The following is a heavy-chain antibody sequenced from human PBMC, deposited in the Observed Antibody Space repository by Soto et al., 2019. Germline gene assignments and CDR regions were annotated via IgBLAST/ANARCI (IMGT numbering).Heavy chain of an antibody. Sequence: SETLSLTCAVYGGSFSGYYWCWIRQPPGKGLEWIGEINHSGSTNYNPSLKSRVTISVDTSKNQFSLKLSSVTAADTAVYYCARGRVVVVADLDYWGQGTLVTVSS. D-gene: IGHD2-15*01. V-gene: IGHV4-34*01. J-gene: IGHJ4*02. CDR2: INHSGST. CDR1: GGSFSGYY. CDR3: ARGRVVVVADLDY.